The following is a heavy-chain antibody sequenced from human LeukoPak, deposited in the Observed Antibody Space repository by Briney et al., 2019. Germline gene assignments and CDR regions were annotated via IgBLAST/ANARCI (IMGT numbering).Heavy chain of an antibody. CDR3: ARDPYCTGGSCYHRFDY. CDR2: IYYSGST. V-gene: IGHV4-39*07. Sequence: PSETLSLTCTVSGGSISSSSYYWGWIRQPPGKGLEWIGSIYYSGSTYYNPSLKSRVTISVDTSKNQFSLKLSSVTAADTAVYFCARDPYCTGGSCYHRFDYWGQGTLVTVSS. J-gene: IGHJ4*02. CDR1: GGSISSSSYY. D-gene: IGHD2-15*01.